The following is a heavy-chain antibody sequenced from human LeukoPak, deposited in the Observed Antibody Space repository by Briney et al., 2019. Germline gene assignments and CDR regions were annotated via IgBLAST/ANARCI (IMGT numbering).Heavy chain of an antibody. Sequence: KSGESLKISCKGSGYSFTSYWIGWVRQMPGEGLEWMGIIYPGDSDTRYSPSFQGQVTISADKSISTAYLQWSSLKASDTAMYYCARPSYDILTGYLFDAFDIWGQGTMVTVSS. V-gene: IGHV5-51*01. CDR3: ARPSYDILTGYLFDAFDI. D-gene: IGHD3-9*01. J-gene: IGHJ3*02. CDR2: IYPGDSDT. CDR1: GYSFTSYW.